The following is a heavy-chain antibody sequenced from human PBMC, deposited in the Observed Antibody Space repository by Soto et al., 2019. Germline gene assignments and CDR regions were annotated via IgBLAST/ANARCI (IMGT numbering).Heavy chain of an antibody. Sequence: QIQLVQSGPEVKKTGASVKVSCKASGYTFTTFGINWVRQAPGQGLEWMGCITAYDGKIKYAQHFQGRVTMTIDTPTSTGYLELRGLRSDDTAVYFCARGLTYGDFDFWGQGTLVDVSS. CDR1: GYTFTTFG. J-gene: IGHJ4*02. CDR3: ARGLTYGDFDF. V-gene: IGHV1-18*01. CDR2: ITAYDGKI. D-gene: IGHD4-17*01.